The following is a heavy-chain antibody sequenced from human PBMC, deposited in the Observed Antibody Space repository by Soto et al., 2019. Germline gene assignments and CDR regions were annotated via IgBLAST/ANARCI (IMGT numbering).Heavy chain of an antibody. CDR1: GYTFAAYY. CDR2: INPKFGDT. J-gene: IGHJ6*02. CDR3: ARNMDYYYGPGSGNGHGF. V-gene: IGHV1-2*02. Sequence: QVQLVQSGAEVKEPGDSVRVSCEASGYTFAAYYIHWVRQAPGLGLEWMGWINPKFGDTTYAQDFQGRVSMTRDMSISTVYMQLSRLTSDDTAIYYCARNMDYYYGPGSGNGHGFWGQGTTVTAFS. D-gene: IGHD3-10*01.